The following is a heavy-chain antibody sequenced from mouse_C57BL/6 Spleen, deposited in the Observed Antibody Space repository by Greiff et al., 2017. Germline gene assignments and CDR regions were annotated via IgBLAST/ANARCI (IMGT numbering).Heavy chain of an antibody. J-gene: IGHJ1*03. V-gene: IGHV1-54*01. D-gene: IGHD1-1*01. CDR3: STSPIYYDGSSYVIWYFAV. Sequence: QVQLKQPGAELVRPGASVKVSCKASGYAFTNYLIEWVKQRPGQGLEWIGVINPGCGGTKYTEKFKGKATLTVDKASSTAYMQLISLTSEDSAVYFGSTSPIYYDGSSYVIWYFAVWGTGTTVTVSS. CDR1: GYAFTNYL. CDR2: INPGCGGT.